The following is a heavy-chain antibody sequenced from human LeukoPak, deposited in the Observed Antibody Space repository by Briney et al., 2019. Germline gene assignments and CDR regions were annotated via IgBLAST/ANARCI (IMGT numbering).Heavy chain of an antibody. V-gene: IGHV4-39*02. J-gene: IGHJ4*02. CDR2: IHYGANT. Sequence: PSETLSLTCTVSGVSITSSSYYWGWIRQPPGKGPEWIGSIHYGANTYRNPSLKSRVTISMDTSKNHFSLSLSSVTAADTAVYYCARNDAKMVTVVYWGQGTLVTVS. CDR3: ARNDAKMVTVVY. D-gene: IGHD2-21*02. CDR1: GVSITSSSYY.